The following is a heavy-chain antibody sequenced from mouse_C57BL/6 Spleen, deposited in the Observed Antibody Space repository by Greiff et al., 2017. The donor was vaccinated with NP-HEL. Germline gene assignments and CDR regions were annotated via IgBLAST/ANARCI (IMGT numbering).Heavy chain of an antibody. D-gene: IGHD2-1*01. Sequence: EVQGVESGGGLVQPGGSLSLSCAASGFTFTDYYMSWVRQPPGKALEWLGFIRNKANGYTTEYSASVKGRFTISRDNSQSILYLQMNALRAEDSATYYCARYFYGNPWFAYWGQGTLVTVSA. CDR3: ARYFYGNPWFAY. CDR2: IRNKANGYTT. V-gene: IGHV7-3*01. J-gene: IGHJ3*01. CDR1: GFTFTDYY.